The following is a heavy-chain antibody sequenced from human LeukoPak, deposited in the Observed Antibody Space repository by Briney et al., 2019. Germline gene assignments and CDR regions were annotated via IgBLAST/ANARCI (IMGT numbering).Heavy chain of an antibody. Sequence: SGGTLRLSCAASGFTFSSYGMSWVRQAPGKGLEWVSAISGSGGSTYYADSVKGRFTISRDNSKNTLYLQMNSLRAEDTAVYYCATPNSIWFGELFSFDYWGRGTLVTVSS. CDR2: ISGSGGST. V-gene: IGHV3-23*01. J-gene: IGHJ4*02. CDR3: ATPNSIWFGELFSFDY. D-gene: IGHD3-10*01. CDR1: GFTFSSYG.